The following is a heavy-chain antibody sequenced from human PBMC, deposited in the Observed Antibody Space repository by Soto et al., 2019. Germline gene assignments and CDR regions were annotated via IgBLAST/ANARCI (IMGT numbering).Heavy chain of an antibody. Sequence: QVKLVQSGAEVKKPGASVKVSCKASGYTFTGYYMHWVRQAPGQGLEWRGWINPNSGGTNYAQKLQGRVTMTRDTSISTAYMELSRLRYDDTAVYYCAREPPYDFWSGYYGDNYYYYGMDVWGQGTTVTVSS. J-gene: IGHJ6*02. CDR2: INPNSGGT. D-gene: IGHD3-3*01. CDR3: AREPPYDFWSGYYGDNYYYYGMDV. CDR1: GYTFTGYY. V-gene: IGHV1-2*02.